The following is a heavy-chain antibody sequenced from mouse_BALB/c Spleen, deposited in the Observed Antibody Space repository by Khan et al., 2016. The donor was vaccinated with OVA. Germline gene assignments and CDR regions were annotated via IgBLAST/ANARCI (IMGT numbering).Heavy chain of an antibody. CDR1: GYTFTSYR. J-gene: IGHJ3*01. CDR2: IAPGSGST. V-gene: IGHV1S41*01. D-gene: IGHD1-1*01. CDR3: AREDSYGRSCGSLAY. Sequence: DLVKPGASVKLSCKASGYTFTSYRINWIRQRPGQGLEWIGRIAPGSGSTYYNEMFKGKATLTLDTSSSTAYIQLSSLTSEDSAVYYCAREDSYGRSCGSLAYWGQGTSVTVSA.